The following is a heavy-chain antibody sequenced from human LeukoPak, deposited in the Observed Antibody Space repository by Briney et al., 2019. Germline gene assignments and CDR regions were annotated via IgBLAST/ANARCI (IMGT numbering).Heavy chain of an antibody. Sequence: GGSLRLSCAASGFTFSSYGMHWVRQAPGKELEWVAVIWYDGSNKYYADSVKGRFTISRDNSKNTLYLQMNSLRAEDTAVYYCARELYYYDSSGYPGDYWGQGTLVTVSS. CDR2: IWYDGSNK. V-gene: IGHV3-33*01. J-gene: IGHJ4*02. CDR3: ARELYYYDSSGYPGDY. D-gene: IGHD3-22*01. CDR1: GFTFSSYG.